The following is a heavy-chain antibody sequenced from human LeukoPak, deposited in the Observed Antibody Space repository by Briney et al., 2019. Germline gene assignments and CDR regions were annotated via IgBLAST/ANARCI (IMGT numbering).Heavy chain of an antibody. V-gene: IGHV1-8*01. CDR1: GYTFTSYD. D-gene: IGHD3-16*01. J-gene: IGHJ2*01. CDR2: MNPNSGNT. CDR3: ARHYLGAYQWYFDL. Sequence: ASVKVSCKASGYTFTSYDINWVRQATGQGLEWMGWMNPNSGNTGYAQKFQGRVTMTRNTSISTAYMELSSLRSEDTALYYCARHYLGAYQWYFDLWGRGTLVTVSS.